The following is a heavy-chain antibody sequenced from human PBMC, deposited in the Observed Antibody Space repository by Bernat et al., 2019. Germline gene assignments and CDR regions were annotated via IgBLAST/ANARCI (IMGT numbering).Heavy chain of an antibody. D-gene: IGHD3-16*01. J-gene: IGHJ6*03. V-gene: IGHV4-34*01. CDR3: ARTPYMGWRGYYYDSMDV. CDR1: GGSFSGYY. Sequence: QVQLQQWGAGLLKPSETLSLTCAVYGGSFSGYYWSWIRQPPGKGLEWIGEFNHSGSTNSNPSLKSRVTISVDTTKNQFSLKLISVTAADTAVYYCARTPYMGWRGYYYDSMDVWGKGTTVTVSS. CDR2: FNHSGST.